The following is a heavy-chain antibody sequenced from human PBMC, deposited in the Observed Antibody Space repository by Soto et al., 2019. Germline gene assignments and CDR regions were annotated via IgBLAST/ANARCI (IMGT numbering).Heavy chain of an antibody. D-gene: IGHD6-13*01. V-gene: IGHV3-33*01. J-gene: IGHJ4*02. CDR3: ARAAAGTLVGTFDY. CDR2: IWYDGSNK. CDR1: GFTFSSYG. Sequence: GGSLRLSCAASGFTFSSYGMHWVRQAPGKGLEWVAVIWYDGSNKYYADSVKGRFTISRDNSKNTLYLQMNSLRAEDTAVYYCARAAAGTLVGTFDYWGQGTLVTVSS.